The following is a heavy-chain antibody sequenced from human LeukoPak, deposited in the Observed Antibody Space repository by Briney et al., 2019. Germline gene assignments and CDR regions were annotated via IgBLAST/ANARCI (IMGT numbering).Heavy chain of an antibody. Sequence: GGSLRLSCAASGFTFSRYWMTWVRQAPGKGLEWVANINEDRSEMYHVDSVKGRFTISGDNTKNSLFLQMNSLRAEDTAVYYCARGVYALDIWGQGTMVTVSS. J-gene: IGHJ3*02. CDR2: INEDRSEM. CDR1: GFTFSRYW. V-gene: IGHV3-7*03. CDR3: ARGVYALDI.